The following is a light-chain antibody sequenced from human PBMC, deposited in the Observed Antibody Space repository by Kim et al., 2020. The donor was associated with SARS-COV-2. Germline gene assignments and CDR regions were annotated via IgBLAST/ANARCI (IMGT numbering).Light chain of an antibody. J-gene: IGLJ2*01. CDR2: GNN. Sequence: QSVLIQPPSASGTPGQRVILTCFGSTSNIGSNSVNWYLQVPGTAPRLLIFGNNQRPSGVPDRFSGSKSATSASLAISGLQSEDEADYYCAAWDDKLNGPVFGGGTQLTVL. CDR3: AAWDDKLNGPV. CDR1: TSNIGSNS. V-gene: IGLV1-44*01.